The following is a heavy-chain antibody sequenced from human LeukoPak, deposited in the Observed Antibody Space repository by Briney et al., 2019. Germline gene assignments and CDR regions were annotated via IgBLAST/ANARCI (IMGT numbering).Heavy chain of an antibody. Sequence: GASVKVSCKASGYTFTSYGITWVRQAPGQGLEWMGWIGTYNGNTNYAQKVQGRITMTTDTSTSTAYMELRSLTSDDTAVYYCARDYCSSTSCYFGYWGQGTLVTVSS. CDR1: GYTFTSYG. J-gene: IGHJ4*02. D-gene: IGHD2-2*01. CDR3: ARDYCSSTSCYFGY. CDR2: IGTYNGNT. V-gene: IGHV1-18*01.